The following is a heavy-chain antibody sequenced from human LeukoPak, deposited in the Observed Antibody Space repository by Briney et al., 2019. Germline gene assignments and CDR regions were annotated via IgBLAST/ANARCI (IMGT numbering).Heavy chain of an antibody. CDR2: IRSDGSVK. Sequence: GGSLRLSCAASGFTFSGYGIHWVRQAPGKGLEWVSFIRSDGSVKYYADSVRGRFTISRDNSKNTLYLQMNSLRAEDTAVYYCAKDEAAAGVDFDYWGQGTLVTVYS. J-gene: IGHJ4*02. V-gene: IGHV3-30*02. D-gene: IGHD6-13*01. CDR3: AKDEAAAGVDFDY. CDR1: GFTFSGYG.